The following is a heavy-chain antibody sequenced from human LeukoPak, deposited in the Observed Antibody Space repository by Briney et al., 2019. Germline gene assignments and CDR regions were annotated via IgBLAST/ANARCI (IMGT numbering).Heavy chain of an antibody. J-gene: IGHJ6*03. CDR3: TKELHVAVAVADYYYFYMDV. Sequence: GGSLRLSCAAPGFAFSNFAMGWVRQSPGKGLEWLSTINGGGNTTFYSDSVKGRFTIYRDNSKTTLYLHMDSLRPDDTATYYCTKELHVAVAVADYYYFYMDVWGRGTAVTVSS. CDR1: GFAFSNFA. V-gene: IGHV3-23*01. CDR2: INGGGNTT. D-gene: IGHD6-19*01.